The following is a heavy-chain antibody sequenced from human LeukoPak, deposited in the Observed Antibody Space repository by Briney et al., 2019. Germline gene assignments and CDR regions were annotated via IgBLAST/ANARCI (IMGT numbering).Heavy chain of an antibody. V-gene: IGHV1-69*13. J-gene: IGHJ4*02. Sequence: ASVKVSCKASGGTFSSYAISWVRQAPGQGLEWMGGIIPIFGTANYAQKFQGRVTITADESTSTAYMELSSLRSEDTAVYYCAGDHSYSSSSRSSSGFDYWGQGTLVTVSS. CDR2: IIPIFGTA. D-gene: IGHD6-6*01. CDR1: GGTFSSYA. CDR3: AGDHSYSSSSRSSSGFDY.